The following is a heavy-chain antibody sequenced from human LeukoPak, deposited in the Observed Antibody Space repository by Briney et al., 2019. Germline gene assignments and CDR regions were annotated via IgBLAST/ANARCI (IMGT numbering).Heavy chain of an antibody. Sequence: PSETLSLTCTVSGGSISSYYWSWIRQPAGKGLEWIGRIYTSGSTNYNPSLKSRVTMSVDTSKNQFSLKLSSVTAADTAVYYCARDRLSIAARRTIDAFDIWGQGTMVTVSS. CDR1: GGSISSYY. CDR3: ARDRLSIAARRTIDAFDI. CDR2: IYTSGST. V-gene: IGHV4-4*07. D-gene: IGHD6-6*01. J-gene: IGHJ3*02.